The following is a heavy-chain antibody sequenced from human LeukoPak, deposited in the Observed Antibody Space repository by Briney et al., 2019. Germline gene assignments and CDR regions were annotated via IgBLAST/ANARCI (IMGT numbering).Heavy chain of an antibody. J-gene: IGHJ6*03. CDR1: GFTFSNYD. D-gene: IGHD3-10*01. CDR2: IWNDGSNK. CDR3: AKDFAQYVSGSYSHYYYYYMDV. V-gene: IGHV3-33*06. Sequence: PGVSVRLSCAASGFTFSNYDMHWVRQAPGKGREWVAIIWNDGSNKYFADSVKRRFIISRDNSKNTLYLKKNSLRDEDTAVYFCAKDFAQYVSGSYSHYYYYYMDVWGKGTTVTVSS.